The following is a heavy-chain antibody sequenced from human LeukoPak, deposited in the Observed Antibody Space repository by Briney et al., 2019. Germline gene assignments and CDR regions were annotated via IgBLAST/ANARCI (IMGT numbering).Heavy chain of an antibody. J-gene: IGHJ4*02. CDR2: ITRSSSAR. D-gene: IGHD5-18*01. Sequence: PGGSLRLSCAASGFTFSSYSMNWVRQAPGKGLEWVSYITRSSSARYYADPVKGRFTISRDNSKNTLYLQMNSLRAEDTAVYYCAKLDGYSYGLMAKFDYWGQGTLVTVSS. V-gene: IGHV3-48*01. CDR1: GFTFSSYS. CDR3: AKLDGYSYGLMAKFDY.